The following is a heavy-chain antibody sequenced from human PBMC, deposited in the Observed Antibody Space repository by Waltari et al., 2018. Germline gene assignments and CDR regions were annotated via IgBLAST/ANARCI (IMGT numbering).Heavy chain of an antibody. V-gene: IGHV4-61*09. J-gene: IGHJ3*02. D-gene: IGHD1-26*01. CDR2: IYTSGST. CDR3: ARDEKDSGSYIGAFDI. Sequence: QVQLQESGPGLVKPSQTLSLTCTVSGGSISSGRYYWSWIRQPAGKGLEWIGYIYTSGSTNYNSSLKSRVTISVDTSKKQFSLKRSSVTAADTAVYYCARDEKDSGSYIGAFDIWGQGTMVTVSA. CDR1: GGSISSGRYY.